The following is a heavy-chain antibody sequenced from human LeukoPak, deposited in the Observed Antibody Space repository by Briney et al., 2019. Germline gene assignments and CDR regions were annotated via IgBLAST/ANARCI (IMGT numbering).Heavy chain of an antibody. CDR1: GFTFSSYG. J-gene: IGHJ4*02. V-gene: IGHV3-30*02. Sequence: QAGRSLRLSCAAPGFTFSSYGMHWVRQAPGKGLEWVAFIRYDGSRKYYADSVKGRFTISRDESNNTLSLHMNSLRADDTAVYFCAKDLRIAAPGTNPFDSWGQGTLVTVSS. D-gene: IGHD6-13*01. CDR2: IRYDGSRK. CDR3: AKDLRIAAPGTNPFDS.